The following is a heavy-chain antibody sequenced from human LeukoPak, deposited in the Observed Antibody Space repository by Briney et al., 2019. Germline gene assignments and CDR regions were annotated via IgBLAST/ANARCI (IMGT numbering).Heavy chain of an antibody. CDR1: GGSISSGGYS. Sequence: SQTLSLTCAVSGGSISSGGYSWSWIRQPPGKGLEWIGYIYHSGSTYYNPSLKSRVTISVDRSKNQFSLKLSSVTAADTAVYYCASGHRGWFDPWGQGTLVTVSS. CDR2: IYHSGST. J-gene: IGHJ5*02. V-gene: IGHV4-30-2*01. CDR3: ASGHRGWFDP.